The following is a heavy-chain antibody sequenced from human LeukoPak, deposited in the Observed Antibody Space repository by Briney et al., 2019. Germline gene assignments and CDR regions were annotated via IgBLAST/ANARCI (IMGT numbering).Heavy chain of an antibody. V-gene: IGHV3-74*03. J-gene: IGHJ6*04. CDR3: VRAREVRGISMDV. Sequence: QSGGCPRLSSAASGVNFSSHLMRWGREAPRGGVWWGSRLRSSGNGTTSADSVKGRFTIYRDNAKNTLFLPMNSLGIEDTAVYYCVRAREVRGISMDVWGKGTTVIVST. CDR2: LRSSGNGT. CDR1: GVNFSSHL. D-gene: IGHD3-10*01.